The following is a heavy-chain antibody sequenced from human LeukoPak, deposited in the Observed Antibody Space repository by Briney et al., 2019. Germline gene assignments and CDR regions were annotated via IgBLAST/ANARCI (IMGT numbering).Heavy chain of an antibody. D-gene: IGHD6-13*01. J-gene: IGHJ4*01. CDR2: INWDGGST. CDR3: AKDLGKVIAAAGTSGFDS. V-gene: IGHV3-43*01. Sequence: PGGSLRLSCAASGFNFDDYTMHWVRQIPGKSLEWVSLINWDGGSTFYADSVKGRFTISRDTRKNFLYLQMISLRTEDTALYYCAKDLGKVIAAAGTSGFDSWGRGTLVTVYS. CDR1: GFNFDDYT.